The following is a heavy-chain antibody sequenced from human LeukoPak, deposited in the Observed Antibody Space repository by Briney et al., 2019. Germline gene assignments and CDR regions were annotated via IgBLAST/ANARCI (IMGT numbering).Heavy chain of an antibody. D-gene: IGHD3-3*01. CDR1: GGTFNSYA. J-gene: IGHJ4*02. Sequence: SVKVSCKASGGTFNSYAISWVRQAPGQGREGMGGIIPIFGTANYAQKFQGRVTITTDESTSTAYMELSSLRSEDTAVYYCARVERITIFGVVSYFFDYWGQGTLVTVSS. CDR3: ARVERITIFGVVSYFFDY. CDR2: IIPIFGTA. V-gene: IGHV1-69*05.